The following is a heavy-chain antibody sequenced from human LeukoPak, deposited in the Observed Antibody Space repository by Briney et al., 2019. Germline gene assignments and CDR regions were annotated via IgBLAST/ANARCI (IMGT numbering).Heavy chain of an antibody. CDR1: GYTFTSYG. J-gene: IGHJ4*02. Sequence: GASVKVSCKASGYTFTSYGMSWVRQAPGQGLEWMGWISAYNGNTNYAQKLQGRVTMTTDTSTSTAYMELRSLRSDDTAVYYCARDRSQNYDSSGYYSYWGQGTLVTVSS. CDR3: ARDRSQNYDSSGYYSY. V-gene: IGHV1-18*01. D-gene: IGHD3-22*01. CDR2: ISAYNGNT.